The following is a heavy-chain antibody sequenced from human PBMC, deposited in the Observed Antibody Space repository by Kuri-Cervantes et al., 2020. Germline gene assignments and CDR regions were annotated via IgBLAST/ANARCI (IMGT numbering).Heavy chain of an antibody. CDR2: IIPILGIA. Sequence: SVKVSCKASGGTFSSYTISWVRQAPGQGLEWMGRIIPILGIANYAQKFQGRVTITADKSTSTAYMELSSLRSEDTAVYYCAREAYYYDSSGYYEAFDIWGQGTMVTVSS. V-gene: IGHV1-69*04. D-gene: IGHD3-22*01. CDR3: AREAYYYDSSGYYEAFDI. CDR1: GGTFSSYT. J-gene: IGHJ3*02.